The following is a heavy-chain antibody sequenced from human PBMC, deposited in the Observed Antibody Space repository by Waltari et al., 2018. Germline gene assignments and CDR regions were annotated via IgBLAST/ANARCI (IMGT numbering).Heavy chain of an antibody. J-gene: IGHJ3*02. Sequence: EVQLVESGEGLVQPGRSLVPSCAASGLTSDDYAMHWVRQAPGKGLEWVSGISWNSGSIGYADSVKGRFTISRDNAKNSLYLQMNSLRAEDTALYYCAKDFYYDSSREMAFDIWGQGTMVTVSS. V-gene: IGHV3-9*02. CDR3: AKDFYYDSSREMAFDI. CDR1: GLTSDDYA. D-gene: IGHD3-22*01. CDR2: ISWNSGSI.